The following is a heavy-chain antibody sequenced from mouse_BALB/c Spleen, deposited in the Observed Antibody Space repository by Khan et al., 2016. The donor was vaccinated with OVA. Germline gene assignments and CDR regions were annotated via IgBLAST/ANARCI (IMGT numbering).Heavy chain of an antibody. CDR1: GFTFSNYA. CDR2: ISSGGTS. J-gene: IGHJ3*01. V-gene: IGHV5-6-5*01. Sequence: EVMLVESGGGLVKPGGSLKVSCAASGFTFSNYAMSWVRQSLEKRLEWVASISSGGTSYYIDSAKGRFTFSRDNARNILYLQMSSLGSEDTANYYCARDYWFVYWGQGTLVTVSA. CDR3: ARDYWFVY.